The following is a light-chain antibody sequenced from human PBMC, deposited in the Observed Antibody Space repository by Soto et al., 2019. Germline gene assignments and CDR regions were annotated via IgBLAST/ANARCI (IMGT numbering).Light chain of an antibody. V-gene: IGKV3-20*01. CDR1: LTISDNY. Sequence: EIVVTHSPGTLSWSPAERATLSCRASLTISDNYVAGYRKMDGQAPRLVIFGASRRDTGITDRSGATGYGTDFTLTLSRLEPGDLALYYCRHFDESHCT. J-gene: IGKJ2*02. CDR3: RHFDESHCT. CDR2: GAS.